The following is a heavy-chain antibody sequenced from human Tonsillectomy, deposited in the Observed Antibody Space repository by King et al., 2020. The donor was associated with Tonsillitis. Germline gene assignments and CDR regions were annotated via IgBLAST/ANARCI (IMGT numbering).Heavy chain of an antibody. CDR2: IYYSGST. D-gene: IGHD3-22*01. CDR3: ARAHANYFDSSGYYIYEYYYYMDV. Sequence: VQLQESGPGLVKPSETLSLTCTVSGGFISSYYWNWIRQPPGKGLEWIGYIYYSGSTNYNPSLKSRVSISVDTSKNQFSLKQSSVTAADTAVYYCARAHANYFDSSGYYIYEYYYYMDVWGKGTTVTVSS. CDR1: GGFISSYY. V-gene: IGHV4-59*08. J-gene: IGHJ6*03.